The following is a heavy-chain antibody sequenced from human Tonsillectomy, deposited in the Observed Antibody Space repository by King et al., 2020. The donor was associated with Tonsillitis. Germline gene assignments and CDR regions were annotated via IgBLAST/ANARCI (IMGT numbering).Heavy chain of an antibody. Sequence: QLVQSGGGLVQPGGSLRLSCAASGFTFSSYSMNWVRQAPGKGLERVSYISSSSSTIHYADSVKGRFTTSRDNAKKSLYLQMDSLRAEDTAVYYCARGTMLREGPDYWGQGTLVTVSS. D-gene: IGHD3-10*01. CDR2: ISSSSSTI. CDR1: GFTFSSYS. V-gene: IGHV3-48*04. CDR3: ARGTMLREGPDY. J-gene: IGHJ4*02.